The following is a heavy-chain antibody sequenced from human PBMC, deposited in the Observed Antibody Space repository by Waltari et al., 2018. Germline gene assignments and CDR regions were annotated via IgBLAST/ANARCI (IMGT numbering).Heavy chain of an antibody. Sequence: QVQRVQSGAEVKKHGALVKFSCKASGYTFTSGDINWVRQATGEGRERMGWMNPNSGTTGSAQKYQGRGTMTGNTSIGTAYMELCSLRSEDTAVYYCARGGWENWFDPWRQGTLVTVSS. J-gene: IGHJ5*02. CDR2: MNPNSGTT. V-gene: IGHV1-8*01. D-gene: IGHD1-26*01. CDR3: ARGGWENWFDP. CDR1: GYTFTSGD.